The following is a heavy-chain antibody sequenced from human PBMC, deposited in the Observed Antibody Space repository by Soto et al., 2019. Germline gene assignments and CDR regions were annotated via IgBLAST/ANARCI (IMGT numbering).Heavy chain of an antibody. CDR1: GGSISSYY. CDR2: IYYSGST. V-gene: IGHV4-59*01. Sequence: KTSETLSLTCTVSGGSISSYYWSWIRQPPGKGLEWIGYIYYSGSTNYNPSLKSRVTISVDTSKNQFSLKLSSVTAADTAVYYCARGSVDFWSGIFYYFDDWGQGTLVTVSS. J-gene: IGHJ4*02. D-gene: IGHD3-3*01. CDR3: ARGSVDFWSGIFYYFDD.